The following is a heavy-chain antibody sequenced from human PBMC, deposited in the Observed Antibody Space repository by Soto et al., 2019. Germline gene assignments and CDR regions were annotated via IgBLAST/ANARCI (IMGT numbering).Heavy chain of an antibody. CDR1: GFSFNLYA. CDR3: SRSLYYYDTEEYVDS. CDR2: ISYEGGNR. D-gene: IGHD3-22*01. Sequence: PGGSLRLSCAASGFSFNLYAMHWVRQPPGKGLEWVAVISYEGGNRFYADSVKGRFTISRDNSRNTLYLHMDKLRAEDTAVYYCSRSLYYYDTEEYVDSWGQGTLLTVSS. V-gene: IGHV3-30-3*01. J-gene: IGHJ4*02.